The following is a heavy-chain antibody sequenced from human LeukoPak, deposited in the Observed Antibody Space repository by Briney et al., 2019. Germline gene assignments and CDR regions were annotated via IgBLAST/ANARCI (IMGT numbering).Heavy chain of an antibody. CDR2: IRYDGSNK. CDR3: AKDYHPGPHYGSGTAAGLGYYYMDV. Sequence: GGSLRLSCAASGFTFSSYGMHWVRQAPGKGLEWVAFIRYDGSNKYYADSVKGRFTISRDNSKNTLYLQMNSLRAEDTAVYYCAKDYHPGPHYGSGTAAGLGYYYMDVWGKGTTVTISS. V-gene: IGHV3-30*02. D-gene: IGHD3-10*01. J-gene: IGHJ6*03. CDR1: GFTFSSYG.